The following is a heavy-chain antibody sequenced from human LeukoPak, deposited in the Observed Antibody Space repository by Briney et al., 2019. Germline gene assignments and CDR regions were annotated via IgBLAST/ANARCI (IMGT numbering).Heavy chain of an antibody. V-gene: IGHV3-73*01. D-gene: IGHD4-11*01. CDR3: TATVTTNYGYYYYMDV. J-gene: IGHJ6*03. CDR2: IRSKANSYAT. CDR1: GFTFSGSA. Sequence: GGSLRLSCAASGFTFSGSAMHWVRQASGKGLEWVGRIRSKANSYATGYAASVKGRFTISRDDPTNTAYLQMNSLKTEGTAVYYCTATVTTNYGYYYYMDVWGKGTTVTVSS.